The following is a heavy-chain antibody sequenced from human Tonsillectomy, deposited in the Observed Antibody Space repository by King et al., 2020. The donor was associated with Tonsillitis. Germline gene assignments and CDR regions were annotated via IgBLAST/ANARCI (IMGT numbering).Heavy chain of an antibody. CDR3: AKDTGGTSWTGFDY. J-gene: IGHJ4*02. CDR2: ISWNRGSI. D-gene: IGHD2-2*01. V-gene: IGHV3-9*01. CDR1: GFTFDDYA. Sequence: VQLVESGGGLVQPGRSLRLSCAASGFTFDDYAMHWVRQAPGKGLEWVSGISWNRGSIGYADSVKGRFTISRDNAKNSLYLQMNSLRAEDTALYYCAKDTGGTSWTGFDYWGQGTLVTVSS.